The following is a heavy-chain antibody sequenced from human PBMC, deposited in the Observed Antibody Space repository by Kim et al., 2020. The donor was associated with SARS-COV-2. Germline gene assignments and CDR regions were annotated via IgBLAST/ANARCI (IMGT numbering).Heavy chain of an antibody. D-gene: IGHD3-10*01. Sequence: SETLSLTCTVSGGSISSYYWSWIRQPPGKGLEWIGYIYYSGSTNYNPSLKSRVTISVDTSKNQFSLKLSSVTAADTAVYYCARGYSAWYITMVQGVLNDAFDIWGQGTMVTVSS. J-gene: IGHJ3*02. CDR1: GGSISSYY. CDR2: IYYSGST. V-gene: IGHV4-59*13. CDR3: ARGYSAWYITMVQGVLNDAFDI.